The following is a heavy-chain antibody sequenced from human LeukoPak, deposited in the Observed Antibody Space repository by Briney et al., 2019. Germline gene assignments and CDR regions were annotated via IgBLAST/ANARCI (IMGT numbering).Heavy chain of an antibody. CDR2: ISAYNGNT. J-gene: IGHJ4*02. V-gene: IGHV1-18*01. Sequence: ASVKVSCKASGYTFTSYGISWVRQAPGQGLEWMGWISAYNGNTNYAQKLQGRVTMTTDTSTSTAYMELRSLRSDDTAVYYCARVRYDILTGYYRALYFDYWGQGTLVTVSS. D-gene: IGHD3-9*01. CDR1: GYTFTSYG. CDR3: ARVRYDILTGYYRALYFDY.